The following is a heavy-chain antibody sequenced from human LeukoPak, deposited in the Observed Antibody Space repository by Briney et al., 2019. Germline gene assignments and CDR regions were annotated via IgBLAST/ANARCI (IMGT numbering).Heavy chain of an antibody. CDR3: ARDAPGLYYDSSGYSPDY. CDR1: GYTFTSYG. D-gene: IGHD3-22*01. Sequence: ASVKVSCKASGYTFTSYGISWVRQAPGQGLEWMGWISAYNGNTNYAQKLQGRVTMTTDTSTSTAYMELRSLRSDDTAVYYCARDAPGLYYDSSGYSPDYWGQGTLVTVSS. J-gene: IGHJ4*02. CDR2: ISAYNGNT. V-gene: IGHV1-18*01.